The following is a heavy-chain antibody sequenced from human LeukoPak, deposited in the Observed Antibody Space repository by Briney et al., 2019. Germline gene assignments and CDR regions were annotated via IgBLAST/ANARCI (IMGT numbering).Heavy chain of an antibody. D-gene: IGHD3-22*01. CDR2: INTNTGNP. Sequence: ASVKVSCKASGYTFTSYAMNWVRQAPGQRPEWMGRINTNTGNPTHAQGFTGRFVFSLDTSVTTAYLQISSLKAEDIAMYYCARRYSSGYVDYWGQGTLVTVSS. J-gene: IGHJ4*02. CDR3: ARRYSSGYVDY. V-gene: IGHV7-4-1*02. CDR1: GYTFTSYA.